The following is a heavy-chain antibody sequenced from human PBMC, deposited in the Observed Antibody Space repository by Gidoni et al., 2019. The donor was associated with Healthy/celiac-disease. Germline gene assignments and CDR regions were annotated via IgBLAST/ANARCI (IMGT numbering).Heavy chain of an antibody. CDR1: GGSISSYY. CDR3: ARGGDMTTVRNFDY. Sequence: QVQLQESGPGLVTPSETLSLTCTVSGGSISSYYWSWIRQPPGKGLEWIGYIYYSGSTNYNPSLKSRVTISVDTSKNQFSLKLSSVTAADTAVYYCARGGDMTTVRNFDYWGQGTLVTVSS. D-gene: IGHD4-17*01. J-gene: IGHJ4*02. CDR2: IYYSGST. V-gene: IGHV4-59*01.